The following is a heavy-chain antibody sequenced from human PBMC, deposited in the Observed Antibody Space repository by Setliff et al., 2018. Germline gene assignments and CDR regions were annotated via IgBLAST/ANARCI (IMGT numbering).Heavy chain of an antibody. CDR2: VSYGGST. J-gene: IGHJ4*02. CDR3: AAPGGGSYRF. Sequence: PSETLSLTCAVSGAAISTYHWSWLRQPPGKGLEWIGYVSYGGSTKYNPSLESRVTISLDAPKNQFSLKLASVTAADTAVYYCAAPGGGSYRFWGQGTLVTVSS. D-gene: IGHD1-26*01. V-gene: IGHV4-59*08. CDR1: GAAISTYH.